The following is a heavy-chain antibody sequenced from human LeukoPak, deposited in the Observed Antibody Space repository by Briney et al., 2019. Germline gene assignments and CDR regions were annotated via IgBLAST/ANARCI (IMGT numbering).Heavy chain of an antibody. CDR2: ISSSGSTR. V-gene: IGHV3-48*03. CDR3: ARDRSPGNFDY. D-gene: IGHD3-10*01. CDR1: GFTFSSYE. J-gene: IGHJ4*02. Sequence: GGSLRLSCAASGFTFSSYEMNWVRQAPGKGLEWVSYISSSGSTRYYADSVKGRFTISRDNAKNSLYLQMNSLRAEDTAVYYCARDRSPGNFDYWGQGTLVTVSS.